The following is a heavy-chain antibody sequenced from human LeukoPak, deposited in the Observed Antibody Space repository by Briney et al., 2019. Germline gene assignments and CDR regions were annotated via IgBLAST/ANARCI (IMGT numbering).Heavy chain of an antibody. CDR2: INPSGGST. CDR1: GYTFTSYY. J-gene: IGHJ6*03. CDR3: ARDGSGSYFLDYYYYYMDV. V-gene: IGHV1-46*01. Sequence: EASVKVSCKASGYTFTSYYMHWVRQAPGQGLEWMGIINPSGGSTSYAQRFQGRVTMTRDTSTSTVYMELSSLRSEDTAVYYCARDGSGSYFLDYYYYYMDVWGKGTTVTVSS. D-gene: IGHD3-10*01.